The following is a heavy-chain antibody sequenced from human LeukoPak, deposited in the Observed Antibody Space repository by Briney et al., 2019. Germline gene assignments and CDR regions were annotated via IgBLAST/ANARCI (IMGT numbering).Heavy chain of an antibody. J-gene: IGHJ4*02. CDR2: IIPIFGTA. D-gene: IGHD3-10*01. CDR3: ARGLWFGEFAFDY. Sequence: ASVKVSCKASGGTFSSNAISWVRQAPGQGLEWMGGIIPIFGTANYAQKFQGRVTITVDKSTGTAYMELSSLRSEDTAVYYCARGLWFGEFAFDYWGQGTLVTVSS. V-gene: IGHV1-69*06. CDR1: GGTFSSNA.